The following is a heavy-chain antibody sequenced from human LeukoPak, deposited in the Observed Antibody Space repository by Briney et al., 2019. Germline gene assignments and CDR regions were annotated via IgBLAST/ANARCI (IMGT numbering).Heavy chain of an antibody. D-gene: IGHD7-27*01. CDR2: IIPIFGTA. J-gene: IGHJ3*02. CDR3: ARDGVTGGAFDI. Sequence: SVKVSCKASGGTFSSYAISWERQAPGQGLEWMGGIIPIFGTANYAQKFQGRVTITTDESTSTAYMELSSPRSEDTAVYYCARDGVTGGAFDIWGQGTMVTVSS. CDR1: GGTFSSYA. V-gene: IGHV1-69*05.